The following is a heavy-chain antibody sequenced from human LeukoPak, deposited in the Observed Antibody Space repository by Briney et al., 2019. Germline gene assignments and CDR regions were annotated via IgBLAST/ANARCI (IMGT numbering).Heavy chain of an antibody. V-gene: IGHV3-23*01. CDR3: AKERWEQTRDDYFDC. CDR1: GFTLSKYL. Sequence: GRPLTLSRPASGFTLSKYLMRWVRQAAGKGVDWDSCISGRGVITCYADSVKGRFNISRDNSRNTLFLEMNSLRGEDTAMYYCAKERWEQTRDDYFDCWGQGTLVTVS. CDR2: ISGRGVIT. D-gene: IGHD4-23*01. J-gene: IGHJ4*02.